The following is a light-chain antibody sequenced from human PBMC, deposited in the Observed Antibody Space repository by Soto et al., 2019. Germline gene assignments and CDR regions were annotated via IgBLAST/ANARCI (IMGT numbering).Light chain of an antibody. Sequence: EIVLTQSPGTLSLSPGERATLSCRASQSVSSSYLAWYQQKPGQAPKVLIYRASSRATGIPDRFSGSGSGTDFTLTISRLEPEDFALYYCQHYAHNSPITFGQGTRLEIK. J-gene: IGKJ5*01. V-gene: IGKV3-20*01. CDR2: RAS. CDR1: QSVSSSY. CDR3: QHYAHNSPIT.